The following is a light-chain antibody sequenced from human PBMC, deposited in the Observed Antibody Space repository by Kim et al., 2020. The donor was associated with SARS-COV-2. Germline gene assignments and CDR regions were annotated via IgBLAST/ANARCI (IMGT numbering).Light chain of an antibody. CDR2: QDS. J-gene: IGLJ2*01. CDR3: QAWDSSVV. Sequence: SYELTQPPSVSVSPGQTASITCSGDKLGDKYACWYQQKPGQSPVLVIYQDSKRPSGLPERFSGSHSGNTATLTISGTQAMDEADYYCQAWDSSVVFGGGT. V-gene: IGLV3-1*01. CDR1: KLGDKY.